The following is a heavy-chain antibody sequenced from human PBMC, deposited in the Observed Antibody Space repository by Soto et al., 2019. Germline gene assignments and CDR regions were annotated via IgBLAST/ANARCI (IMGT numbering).Heavy chain of an antibody. CDR1: GLTFSSYC. Sequence: PGGSLRLSCAASGLTFSSYCMHWVRQAPGKGLEWVAVISYDGSNKYYADSVKGRFTISRDNSKNTLYLQMNSLRAEDTAVYYCAKDSVVVTAIGYYYGMDVWGQGTTVTVSS. CDR3: AKDSVVVTAIGYYYGMDV. CDR2: ISYDGSNK. V-gene: IGHV3-30*18. J-gene: IGHJ6*02. D-gene: IGHD2-21*02.